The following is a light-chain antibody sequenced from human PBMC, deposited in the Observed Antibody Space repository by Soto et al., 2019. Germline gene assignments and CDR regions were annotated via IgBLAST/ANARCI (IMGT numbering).Light chain of an antibody. Sequence: QSVLTQPPSASGTPGQRVTISCSGSSSNIGINPVNWYQLLPGAAPKLLLYRNNQRPSGVPDRFSGSKSGTSASLAISGLRYEDEAEYSCSAWDDSLDGPVFGGGTKLTVL. V-gene: IGLV1-44*01. CDR2: RNN. CDR1: SSNIGINP. CDR3: SAWDDSLDGPV. J-gene: IGLJ2*01.